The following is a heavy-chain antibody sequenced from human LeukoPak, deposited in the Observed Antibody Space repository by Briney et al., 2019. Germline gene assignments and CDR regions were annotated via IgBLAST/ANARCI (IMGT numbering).Heavy chain of an antibody. CDR1: EFTFSSYW. J-gene: IGHJ3*02. D-gene: IGHD3-10*01. CDR3: ARGAITMLMWGAFDI. Sequence: GGSLRLSCAASEFTFSSYWMSWVRQAPGKGLEWVASIKQDGSEKYYVDSVKGRVTISRDNAKNSLYLQMNSLRAEDTAVYYCARGAITMLMWGAFDIWGQGTMVTVSS. V-gene: IGHV3-7*01. CDR2: IKQDGSEK.